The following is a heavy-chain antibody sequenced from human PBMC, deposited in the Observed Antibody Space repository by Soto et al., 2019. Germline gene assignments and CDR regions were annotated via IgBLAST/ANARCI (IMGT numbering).Heavy chain of an antibody. CDR1: GYTFTSHG. V-gene: IGHV1-18*04. D-gene: IGHD6-13*01. CDR2: ISPYTGNT. CDR3: ARDRTAAGTVDY. Sequence: ASVKVSCKASGYTFTSHGISWVRQAPGQGLEWMGWISPYTGNTNYAQNLQGRVTMTTDTSTNTAYMELRSLRSDDTAVYYCARDRTAAGTVDYWGQGTLVTVS. J-gene: IGHJ4*02.